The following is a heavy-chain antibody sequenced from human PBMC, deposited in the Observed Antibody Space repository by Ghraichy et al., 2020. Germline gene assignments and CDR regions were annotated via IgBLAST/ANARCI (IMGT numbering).Heavy chain of an antibody. V-gene: IGHV3-30*18. D-gene: IGHD3-3*01. Sequence: GGSLRLSCAASGFTFSSYGMHWVRQAPGKGLEWVAVISYDGSNKYYADSVKGLFTISRDNSKNTLYLQMNSLRAEDTAVYYCAKGQYDFWSGYLGLYYYYYYGMDVWGQGTTVTVSS. CDR1: GFTFSSYG. CDR3: AKGQYDFWSGYLGLYYYYYYGMDV. J-gene: IGHJ6*02. CDR2: ISYDGSNK.